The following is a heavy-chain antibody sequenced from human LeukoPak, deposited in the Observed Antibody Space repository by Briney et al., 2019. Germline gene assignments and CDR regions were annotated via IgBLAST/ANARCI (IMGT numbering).Heavy chain of an antibody. Sequence: GRSLRLSCAASGFTFSSYGMHWVRQAPGKGLEWVAVISYDGSNKYYADSVKGRFTISRDNSKNTLYLQMNSLRAEDTAVYYCARGEMATIYWGQGTLVTVSS. CDR1: GFTFSSYG. J-gene: IGHJ4*02. V-gene: IGHV3-30*03. D-gene: IGHD5-24*01. CDR3: ARGEMATIY. CDR2: ISYDGSNK.